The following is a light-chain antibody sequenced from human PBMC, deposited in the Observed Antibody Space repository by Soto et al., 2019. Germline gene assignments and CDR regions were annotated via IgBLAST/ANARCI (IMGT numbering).Light chain of an antibody. J-gene: IGLJ3*02. V-gene: IGLV1-44*01. CDR1: RSNIGSNP. CDR2: RDN. Sequence: QSVLTQPPSASGTPGQRVTISCYGSRSNIGSNPVQWYLQLPGTAPKLLIYRDNERPSGVPDRFSGSKSDTSASLAISGLQSEDEADYHCATWDDGLYGPVFGGGTKLTVL. CDR3: ATWDDGLYGPV.